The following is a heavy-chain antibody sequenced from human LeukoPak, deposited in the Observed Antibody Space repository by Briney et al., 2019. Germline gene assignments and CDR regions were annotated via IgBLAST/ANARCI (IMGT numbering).Heavy chain of an antibody. CDR1: GFTFSSYE. V-gene: IGHV3-48*03. CDR3: ARGPRITGTLMD. J-gene: IGHJ4*02. D-gene: IGHD1-20*01. CDR2: ISSSGSTI. Sequence: GGSLRLSCAASGFTFSSYEMNCVRQAPGKGLEWVSYISSSGSTIYYADSVKGRFTISRDNAKNSLYLQMNSLRAEDTAVYYCARGPRITGTLMDWGQGTLVTVSS.